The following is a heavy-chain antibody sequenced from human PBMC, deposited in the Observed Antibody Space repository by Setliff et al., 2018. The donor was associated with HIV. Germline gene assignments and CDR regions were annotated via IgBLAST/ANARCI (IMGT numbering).Heavy chain of an antibody. J-gene: IGHJ4*02. CDR3: ARDYYGGFGDYDFGDYFDY. Sequence: GGSLRLSCAVSGFTFRTYWMSWVRQTPGKGLEWVANIKPDGSEKYYVDSVKGRFAISRDNAKNSLSLQMNSLRADDTAVYYCARDYYGGFGDYDFGDYFDYCGQGALVTVSS. CDR1: GFTFRTYW. D-gene: IGHD4-17*01. V-gene: IGHV3-7*03. CDR2: IKPDGSEK.